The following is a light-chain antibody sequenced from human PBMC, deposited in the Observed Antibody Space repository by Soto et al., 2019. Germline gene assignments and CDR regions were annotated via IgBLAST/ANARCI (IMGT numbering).Light chain of an antibody. J-gene: IGKJ5*01. CDR3: QQYENLTT. CDR1: QSISSY. CDR2: DAS. Sequence: DIQMTQSPSSLSASVGDRVTITCRASQSISSYLNWYQQKPGRAPKLLIYDASNLEAGVPSRFRGSGSGTDFTFTISRLQPEGIATYYCQQYENLTTFGQGTRLEIK. V-gene: IGKV1-33*01.